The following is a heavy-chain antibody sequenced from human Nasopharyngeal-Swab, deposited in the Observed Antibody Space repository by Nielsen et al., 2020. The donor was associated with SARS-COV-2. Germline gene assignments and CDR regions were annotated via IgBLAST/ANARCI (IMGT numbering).Heavy chain of an antibody. CDR2: IYYSGST. J-gene: IGHJ3*02. CDR3: RGITGTPGAFDI. CDR1: GGSISSGDYY. V-gene: IGHV4-61*08. D-gene: IGHD1-20*01. Sequence: SETLSLTCTVSGGSISSGDYYWSWIRQPPGKGLEWIGYIYYSGSTNYNPSLKSRVTISVDTSKNQFSLKLSSVTAADTAVYYCRGITGTPGAFDIWGQGTMVTVSS.